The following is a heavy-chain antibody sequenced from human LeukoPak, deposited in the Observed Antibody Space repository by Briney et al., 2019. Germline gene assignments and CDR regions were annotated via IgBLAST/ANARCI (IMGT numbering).Heavy chain of an antibody. CDR3: ARAFSGYDPLDY. CDR1: GYTFTGYY. Sequence: ASVKVSCKASGYTFTGYYIYWVRQAPGQGLEWMGWINPHSGVTKYAQEFQGRITMTRDTSISTAYMELSRLKSDDTALYYCARAFSGYDPLDYWGQGTLVNVSS. J-gene: IGHJ4*02. CDR2: INPHSGVT. D-gene: IGHD5-12*01. V-gene: IGHV1-2*02.